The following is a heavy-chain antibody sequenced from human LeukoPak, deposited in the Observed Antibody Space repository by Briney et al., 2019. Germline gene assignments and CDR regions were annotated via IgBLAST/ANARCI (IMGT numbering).Heavy chain of an antibody. J-gene: IGHJ4*02. D-gene: IGHD3-22*01. Sequence: SSETLSLTRTVSGYPISSGYYWGWIRRPPGKGLEWIGSIYHSGSTYYKPSLKSRVTISVDTSKNQFSLKLRSVTAADTAVYYCARDLRSSSGSVDYWGQGTLVTVSS. CDR1: GYPISSGYY. CDR3: ARDLRSSSGSVDY. V-gene: IGHV4-38-2*02. CDR2: IYHSGST.